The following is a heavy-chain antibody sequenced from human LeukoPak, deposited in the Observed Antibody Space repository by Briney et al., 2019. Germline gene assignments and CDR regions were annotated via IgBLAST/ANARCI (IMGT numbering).Heavy chain of an antibody. CDR2: IYTSGST. CDR1: GGPISSYY. CDR3: ARAYYYGSGSYAFDI. V-gene: IGHV4-4*07. J-gene: IGHJ3*02. D-gene: IGHD3-10*01. Sequence: SETLSLTCTVSGGPISSYYWSWIRQPAGKGLEWIGRIYTSGSTNYNPSLKSRVTMSVDTSKNQFSLKLSSVTAADTAVYYCARAYYYGSGSYAFDIWGQGTMVTVSS.